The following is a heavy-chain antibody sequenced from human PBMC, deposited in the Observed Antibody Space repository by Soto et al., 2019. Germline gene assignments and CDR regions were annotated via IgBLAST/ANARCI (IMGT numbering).Heavy chain of an antibody. CDR1: GYTFISYA. V-gene: IGHV1-3*01. J-gene: IGHJ4*02. Sequence: QVHLVQSGAEVKKPGASVKVSCKASGYTFISYAVHWVRQAPGQRLEWMGWISAGNGKTKYSQKFQGRLTITRDTSASTAYMELSSLRSEDTAVYYCAREQAVAGISFDYWGQGTLVTVSS. D-gene: IGHD6-19*01. CDR2: ISAGNGKT. CDR3: AREQAVAGISFDY.